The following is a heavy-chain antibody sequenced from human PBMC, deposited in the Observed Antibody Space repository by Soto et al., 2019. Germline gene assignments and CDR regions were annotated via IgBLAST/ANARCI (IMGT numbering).Heavy chain of an antibody. CDR2: IYYSGST. J-gene: IGHJ5*02. D-gene: IGHD3-16*01. CDR1: GGSISSYY. V-gene: IGHV4-59*08. CDR3: ARGGAYNWFDP. Sequence: ASETLSLTCTVSGGSISSYYWSWIRQPPWKGLEWIGYIYYSGSTNYNPSLKSRVTISVDTSKNQFSLKLSSVTAADTAVYYCARGGAYNWFDPWGQGTLVTVSS.